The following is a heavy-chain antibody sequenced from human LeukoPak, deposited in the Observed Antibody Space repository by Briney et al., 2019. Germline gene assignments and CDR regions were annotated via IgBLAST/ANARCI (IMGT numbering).Heavy chain of an antibody. V-gene: IGHV1-2*02. CDR2: MNPNSGVT. CDR3: ARDFMVRGVTTPDY. D-gene: IGHD3-10*01. Sequence: ASVKLSCKAFGYTFIGYYMHCVRQAPGQGLQCMGWMNPNSGVTNYAQKFQGRVTMTRDTSISTAYMELSGLRYDDTAVYYCARDFMVRGVTTPDYWGQGTLVTASS. CDR1: GYTFIGYY. J-gene: IGHJ4*02.